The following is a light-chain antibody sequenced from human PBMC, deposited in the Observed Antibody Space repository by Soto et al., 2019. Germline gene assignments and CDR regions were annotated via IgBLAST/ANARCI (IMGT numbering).Light chain of an antibody. CDR3: QKYNSAHTWT. V-gene: IGKV1-27*01. CDR1: QGIGNS. CDR2: AAS. Sequence: DIQMTQSPSSLSASVGDRVTITCRASQGIGNSLAWFQQKPGKAPNLLIYAASTSQSGVPSRFRGSGSGTDFTLTITSLQTEDVATYYCQKYNSAHTWTFGQGTKVEIK. J-gene: IGKJ1*01.